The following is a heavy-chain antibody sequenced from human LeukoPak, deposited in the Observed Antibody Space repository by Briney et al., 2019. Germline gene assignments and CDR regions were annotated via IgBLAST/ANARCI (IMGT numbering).Heavy chain of an antibody. CDR1: GYTFTGYY. J-gene: IGHJ4*02. CDR2: INPNSGGT. Sequence: EASVKVSCKASGYTFTGYYMHWVRQAPGQGLEWMGWINPNSGGTNYAQKFQGRVTMTRDTSISTAYMELSRLRSDDTAVYYCATGFFEYSRAQVGYWGQGTLVTVSS. CDR3: ATGFFEYSRAQVGY. D-gene: IGHD6-6*01. V-gene: IGHV1-2*02.